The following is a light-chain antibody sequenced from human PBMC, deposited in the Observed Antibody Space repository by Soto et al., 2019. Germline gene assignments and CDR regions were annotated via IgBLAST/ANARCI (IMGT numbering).Light chain of an antibody. CDR2: EVS. CDR1: SSDIGGYNY. J-gene: IGLJ1*01. CDR3: SSFTPSTTLYV. V-gene: IGLV2-14*01. Sequence: QSALTQPASVSGSPGQSITISCTGTSSDIGGYNYVSWYQQHPGKVPKLIIFEVSTRPSGVSNRFSGSKSGNTASLTISGLQADDEADYYCSSFTPSTTLYVFGAGTKV.